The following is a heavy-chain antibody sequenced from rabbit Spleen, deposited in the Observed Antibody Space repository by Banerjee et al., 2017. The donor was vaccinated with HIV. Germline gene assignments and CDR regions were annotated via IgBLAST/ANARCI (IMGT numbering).Heavy chain of an antibody. V-gene: IGHV1S45*01. CDR1: GLDFSSSYW. CDR3: ARRDSSYGYTFNL. D-gene: IGHD6-1*01. CDR2: IYTGSSGTT. Sequence: EESGGDLVQPEGSLTLTCKASGLDFSSSYWICWVRQAPGKGLEWIACIYTGSSGTTYYASWARGRFTISETSSTTVTLQMTSLTVSDTATYFCARRDSSYGYTFNLWGQGTLVTVS. J-gene: IGHJ4*01.